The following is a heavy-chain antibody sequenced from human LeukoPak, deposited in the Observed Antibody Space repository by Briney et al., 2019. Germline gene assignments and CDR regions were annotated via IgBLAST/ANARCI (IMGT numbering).Heavy chain of an antibody. V-gene: IGHV4-4*07. CDR1: GGSISSYY. D-gene: IGHD2-15*01. CDR3: ARVRVDIEGLNWFDP. Sequence: SETLSLTCTVSGGSISSYYWSWIRQPAGKGLEWIGCIYTSGSTNYNPSLKSRVTMSVDTSKNQFSLKLSSVTAADTAVYYCARVRVDIEGLNWFDPWGQGTLVTVSS. CDR2: IYTSGST. J-gene: IGHJ5*02.